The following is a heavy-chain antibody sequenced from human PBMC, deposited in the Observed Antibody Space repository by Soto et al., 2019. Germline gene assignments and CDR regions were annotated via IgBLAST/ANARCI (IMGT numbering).Heavy chain of an antibody. CDR2: IYHSGST. J-gene: IGHJ4*02. CDR3: ARRVSYGSWSYSLDY. CDR1: GGSISSSNW. V-gene: IGHV4-4*02. D-gene: IGHD3-10*01. Sequence: QVQLQESGPGLVKPSGTLSLTCAVSGGSISSSNWWSWVRQPPGKGLEWIGEIYHSGSTNYNPTHKSRVAIQVDKYMNQLSLKLRAVTAADRAVYYCARRVSYGSWSYSLDYWGQGTLVTVSS.